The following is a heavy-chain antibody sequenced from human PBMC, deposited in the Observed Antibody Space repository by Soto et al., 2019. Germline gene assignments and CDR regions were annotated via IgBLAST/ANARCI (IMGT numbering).Heavy chain of an antibody. CDR1: GGTFSSYA. CDR3: ARFRSYYDFWSGSAHFDY. J-gene: IGHJ4*02. D-gene: IGHD3-3*01. Sequence: SVKVSCEASGGTFSSYAISWVRQAPGQELEWMGGIFPIFGTANYAQKFQGRVTITADESTSTAYMELSGLRSEDTAVYYCARFRSYYDFWSGSAHFDYWGQGTLVTVSS. CDR2: IFPIFGTA. V-gene: IGHV1-69*13.